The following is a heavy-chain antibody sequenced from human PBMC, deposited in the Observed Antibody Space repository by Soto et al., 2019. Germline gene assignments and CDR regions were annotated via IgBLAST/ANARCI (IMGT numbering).Heavy chain of an antibody. J-gene: IGHJ4*02. Sequence: EVQLVESGGGLVKTGGSLRLSCAASGFTFSNAWMTWVRQAPGKGLEWVGRVKSKTDGGTIDYAAPVKDRFTISRDDSKNTLYLQMNSLKTEDTAVYYCIGTYSGSSMRFDYWGQGTLVTVSS. V-gene: IGHV3-15*01. CDR3: IGTYSGSSMRFDY. D-gene: IGHD5-12*01. CDR2: VKSKTDGGTI. CDR1: GFTFSNAW.